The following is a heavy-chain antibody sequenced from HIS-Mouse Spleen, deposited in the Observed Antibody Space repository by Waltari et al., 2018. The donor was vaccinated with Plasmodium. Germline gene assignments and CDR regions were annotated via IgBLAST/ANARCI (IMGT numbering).Heavy chain of an antibody. CDR1: GFTFSSYA. Sequence: EVQLLESGGGLVQPGGSLRLSCAASGFTFSSYAMSWVRQAPGKGLEWVSAISGSGGSTYYADSVKGRLTISRDNSKNTLYLQMNSLRAEDTAVYYCAILVQLEPPFDYWGQGTLVTVSS. CDR2: ISGSGGST. J-gene: IGHJ4*02. V-gene: IGHV3-23*01. CDR3: AILVQLEPPFDY. D-gene: IGHD1-1*01.